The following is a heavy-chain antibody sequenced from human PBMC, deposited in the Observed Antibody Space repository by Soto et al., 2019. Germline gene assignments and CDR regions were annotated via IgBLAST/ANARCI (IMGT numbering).Heavy chain of an antibody. V-gene: IGHV3-74*01. CDR3: ARDSVVVIGNYYYYMDV. D-gene: IGHD2-21*01. Sequence: GGSLRLSCAASGFTFSSYWMHWVRQAPGKGLVWVSRINSDGSSTTYADSVKGRFTISRDNAKNTLYLQMNSLRAEDTAVYYCARDSVVVIGNYYYYMDVWGKGTTVTVSS. CDR2: INSDGSST. J-gene: IGHJ6*03. CDR1: GFTFSSYW.